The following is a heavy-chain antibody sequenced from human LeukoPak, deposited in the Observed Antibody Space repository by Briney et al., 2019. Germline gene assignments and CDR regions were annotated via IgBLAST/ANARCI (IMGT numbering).Heavy chain of an antibody. Sequence: PGGSLRLSCAASGFTFSSYGMHWVRQAPGKGLEWVSLISWDGGSTYYADSVKGRFTISRDNSKNSLYLQMNSLRTEDTALYYCAKDIGRSSSWYYFDYWGQGTLVTVSS. CDR3: AKDIGRSSSWYYFDY. CDR2: ISWDGGST. V-gene: IGHV3-43*01. D-gene: IGHD6-13*01. J-gene: IGHJ4*02. CDR1: GFTFSSYG.